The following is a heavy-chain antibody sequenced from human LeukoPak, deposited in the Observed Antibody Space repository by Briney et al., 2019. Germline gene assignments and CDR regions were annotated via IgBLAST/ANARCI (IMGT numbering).Heavy chain of an antibody. D-gene: IGHD1-7*01. J-gene: IGHJ5*02. CDR3: AKDAYNWNYGNWFDP. CDR2: ISYDGSNK. CDR1: GFTFSSYR. V-gene: IGHV3-30*18. Sequence: PGRSLRLSCAASGFTFSSYRMHWVRQAPGKGLEWVAVISYDGSNKYYADSVKGRFTISRDNSKNTLYLQMNSLRAEDTAVYYCAKDAYNWNYGNWFDPWGQGTLVTVSS.